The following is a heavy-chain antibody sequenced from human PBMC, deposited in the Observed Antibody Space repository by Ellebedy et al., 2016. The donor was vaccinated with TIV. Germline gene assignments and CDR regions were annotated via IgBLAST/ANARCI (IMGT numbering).Heavy chain of an antibody. J-gene: IGHJ6*02. CDR3: ARDRCGGDCHPPYPMDV. Sequence: PGGSLRLSCAASGFTFSTYGMNWVRQAPGKGLEWVSSITGSSNSIHYADSVKGRFTVSRDNANNSLYLHLHSLRPEDTAVYYCARDRCGGDCHPPYPMDVWGQGTTVTVSS. D-gene: IGHD2-21*02. V-gene: IGHV3-21*01. CDR2: ITGSSNSI. CDR1: GFTFSTYG.